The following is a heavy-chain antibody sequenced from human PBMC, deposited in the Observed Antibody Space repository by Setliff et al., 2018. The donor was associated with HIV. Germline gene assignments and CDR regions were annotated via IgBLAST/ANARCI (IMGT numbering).Heavy chain of an antibody. CDR1: GGTFGIYG. CDR3: ARESACSSTSCPKVLDY. CDR2: TIPMFGTA. D-gene: IGHD2-2*01. J-gene: IGHJ4*02. Sequence: GASVMVSCKASGGTFGIYGISWVRQAPGQGLEWMGGTIPMFGTANYAQKFQGRVTITTDESTNTGYMELSSLRSEYTAVYYCARESACSSTSCPKVLDYWGQGTLVTVSS. V-gene: IGHV1-69*05.